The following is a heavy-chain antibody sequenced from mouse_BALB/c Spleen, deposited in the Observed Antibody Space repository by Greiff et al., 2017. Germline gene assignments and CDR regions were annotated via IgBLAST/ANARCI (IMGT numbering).Heavy chain of an antibody. CDR3: ARGHELLRLRFAY. CDR2: ISYSGST. Sequence: EVQLQQSGPGLVKPSQSLSLTCTVTGYSITSDYAWNWIRQFPGNKLEWMGYISYSGSTSYNPSLKSRISITRDTSKNQFFLQLNSVTTEDTATYYCARGHELLRLRFAYWGQGTLVTVSA. D-gene: IGHD1-2*01. J-gene: IGHJ3*01. V-gene: IGHV3-2*02. CDR1: GYSITSDYA.